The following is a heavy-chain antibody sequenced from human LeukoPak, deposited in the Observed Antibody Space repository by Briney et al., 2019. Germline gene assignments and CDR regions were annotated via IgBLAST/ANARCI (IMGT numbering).Heavy chain of an antibody. CDR3: ARVIAARERAWFGELRLYYYSYIDV. V-gene: IGHV3-66*01. J-gene: IGHJ6*03. CDR1: GFTFSNYG. CDR2: IYSDGST. D-gene: IGHD3-10*01. Sequence: GGSLRLSCATSGFTFSNYGMHWVRQAPGKGLEWVSVIYSDGSTYYADSVKGRFTISRDNSKNTLYLQMNSLRAEDTAVYYCARVIAARERAWFGELRLYYYSYIDVWGKGTTVTISS.